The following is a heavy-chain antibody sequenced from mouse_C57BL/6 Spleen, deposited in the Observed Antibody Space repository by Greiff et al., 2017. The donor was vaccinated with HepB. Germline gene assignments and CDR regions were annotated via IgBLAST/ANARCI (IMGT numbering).Heavy chain of an antibody. V-gene: IGHV1-82*01. CDR1: GYAFSSSW. CDR2: IYPGDGDT. Sequence: VQLQQSGPELVKPGASVKISCKASGYAFSSSWMNWVKQRPGKGLEWIGRIYPGDGDTNYNGKFKGKATLTADKSSSTAYMQLSSLTSEASAVYFCARFSATVEGWYFDVWGTGTTVTVSS. J-gene: IGHJ1*03. CDR3: ARFSATVEGWYFDV. D-gene: IGHD1-1*01.